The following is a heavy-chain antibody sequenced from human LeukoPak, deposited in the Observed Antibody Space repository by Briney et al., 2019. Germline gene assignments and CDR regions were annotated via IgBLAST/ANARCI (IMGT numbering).Heavy chain of an antibody. CDR1: GFTFSSYW. D-gene: IGHD6-19*01. Sequence: GGSLRLSCAASGFTFSSYWMSWVRQAPGKGLEWVAKIKQDGSEKYYVDSVKGRFTISRDNTKNSLYLQMNSLRAEDTAVYYCASKQWLVSDFDYWGQGTLVTVSS. CDR3: ASKQWLVSDFDY. J-gene: IGHJ4*02. CDR2: IKQDGSEK. V-gene: IGHV3-7*01.